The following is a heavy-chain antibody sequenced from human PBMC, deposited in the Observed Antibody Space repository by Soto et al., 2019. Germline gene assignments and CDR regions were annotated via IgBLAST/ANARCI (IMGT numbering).Heavy chain of an antibody. V-gene: IGHV4-31*03. CDR3: ARDRDIVVVPAAGPYYYYYGMDV. D-gene: IGHD2-2*01. CDR1: GGSISSGGYY. CDR2: IYYSGRT. J-gene: IGHJ6*02. Sequence: PSETLSLTCTVSGGSISSGGYYWSWIRQHPGKGLEWIGYIYYSGRTYYNPSLKSRVTISVDTSKNQFSLKLSSVTAADTAVYYCARDRDIVVVPAAGPYYYYYGMDVWGQGTTVTVSS.